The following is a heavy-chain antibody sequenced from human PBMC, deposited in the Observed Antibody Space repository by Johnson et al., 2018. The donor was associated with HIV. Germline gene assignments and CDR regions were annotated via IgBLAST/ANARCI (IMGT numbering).Heavy chain of an antibody. CDR2: IYSGGST. CDR3: AKDLPPMILVGGDAFDI. Sequence: MMLVESGGAVVQPGGSLRLSCAASGFTVSSNYMSWVRQAPGKGLEWVSVIYSGGSTYYADSVKGRFTISRDNSKNTLYLQMNSLRAEDTAVYYCAKDLPPMILVGGDAFDIWGQGTMVTVSS. J-gene: IGHJ3*02. CDR1: GFTVSSNY. D-gene: IGHD3-22*01. V-gene: IGHV3-66*02.